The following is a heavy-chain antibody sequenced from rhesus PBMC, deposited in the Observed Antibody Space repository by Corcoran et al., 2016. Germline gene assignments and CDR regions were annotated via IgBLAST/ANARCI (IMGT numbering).Heavy chain of an antibody. CDR2: IYGSNGRT. CDR3: ARDSVQFYFDY. CDR1: GYSISSNY. J-gene: IGHJ4*01. D-gene: IGHD5-24*01. Sequence: QVQLQESGPGLVKPSETLSLTCAVSGYSISSNYWSWIRQPPGKGLEWIGYIYGSNGRTYYNPSLKSRVTISTDTSKNQFSLKLSSVTAADTAVYYCARDSVQFYFDYWGQGVLVTVSS. V-gene: IGHV4-147*01.